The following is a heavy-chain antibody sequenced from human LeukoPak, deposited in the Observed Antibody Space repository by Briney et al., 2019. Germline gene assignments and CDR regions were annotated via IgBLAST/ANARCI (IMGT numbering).Heavy chain of an antibody. CDR2: IYYSGST. CDR3: ARVDYGDYVDY. Sequence: PSETLSLTCTVSGGSISSYYWSWIRQPPGKGLERIGYIYYSGSTNYNPSLKSRVTISVDTSKNQFSLKLSSVTAADTAVYYCARVDYGDYVDYWGQGTLVTVSS. CDR1: GGSISSYY. V-gene: IGHV4-59*08. D-gene: IGHD4-17*01. J-gene: IGHJ4*02.